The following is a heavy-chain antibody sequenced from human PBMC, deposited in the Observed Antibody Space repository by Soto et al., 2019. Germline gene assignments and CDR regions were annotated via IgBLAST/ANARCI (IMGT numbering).Heavy chain of an antibody. Sequence: EVPLVESGGGVVQPGNSLRLSCVGSGFTFSNYWIHWVRQAPGKGLVWVSRINTHGTTIDYADSVKGRFSISRDNAKNTADLKTNNQRPENTAIYYCGTHHYGDYESWGQGTLVTVSS. J-gene: IGHJ4*02. CDR2: INTHGTTI. V-gene: IGHV3-74*01. CDR1: GFTFSNYW. D-gene: IGHD4-17*01. CDR3: GTHHYGDYES.